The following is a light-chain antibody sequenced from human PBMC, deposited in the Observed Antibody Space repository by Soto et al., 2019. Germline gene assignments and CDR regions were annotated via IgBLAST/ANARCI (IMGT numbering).Light chain of an antibody. Sequence: EIVLTQSPDTLSLSPGERATLSCRASQSVSNSYLAWYQQKPGQAPRLLIYGASGRATGIPDRFSGGESGKDFTLTNSRLEPEDFAVYYCQQYGSPPLTFGPGTKVDIK. V-gene: IGKV3-20*01. J-gene: IGKJ3*01. CDR1: QSVSNSY. CDR2: GAS. CDR3: QQYGSPPLT.